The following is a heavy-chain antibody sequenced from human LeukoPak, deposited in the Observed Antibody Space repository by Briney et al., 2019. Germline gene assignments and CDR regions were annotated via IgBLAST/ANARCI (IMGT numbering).Heavy chain of an antibody. J-gene: IGHJ4*02. CDR1: GFTFSSYS. CDR2: ISVSGHRT. CDR3: ARDLSGVTGYTYGRGIDY. Sequence: GGSLRLSCAASGFTFSSYSMSWVRQAPGKGLEWIAGISVSGHRTYHAASVKGRFTISRDNAKTSLYLQMNSLRADDTAVYYCARDLSGVTGYTYGRGIDYWGQGTLVTVSS. D-gene: IGHD5-18*01. V-gene: IGHV3-23*01.